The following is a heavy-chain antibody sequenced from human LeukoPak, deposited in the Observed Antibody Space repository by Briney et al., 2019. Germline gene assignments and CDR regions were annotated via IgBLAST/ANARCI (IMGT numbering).Heavy chain of an antibody. CDR1: GGSISSYY. CDR3: ARDRPYNPYYYYGMDV. J-gene: IGHJ6*02. V-gene: IGHV4-4*07. CDR2: IYTSGST. Sequence: SETLSLTCTVSGGSISSYYWSWIRQPAGKGLEWIWLIYTSGSTNYNPSLKSRVTMSVDTSKNQFSLKLSSVTAADTAVYYCARDRPYNPYYYYGMDVWGQGTTVTVSS. D-gene: IGHD5-24*01.